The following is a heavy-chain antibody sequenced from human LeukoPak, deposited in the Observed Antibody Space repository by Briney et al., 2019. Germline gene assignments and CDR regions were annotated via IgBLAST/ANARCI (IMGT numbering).Heavy chain of an antibody. D-gene: IGHD7-27*01. CDR3: ARDHNWGPDY. CDR2: IHPGRGDT. J-gene: IGHJ4*02. Sequence: ASVKVSCKALGYTFTDHYFHWLRQAPGQGLEWMGWIHPGRGDTNYAQKFQGRVSLSRDTSISTAYMELSRLTSDDTAVYYCARDHNWGPDYWGQGTLVSVSS. CDR1: GYTFTDHY. V-gene: IGHV1-2*02.